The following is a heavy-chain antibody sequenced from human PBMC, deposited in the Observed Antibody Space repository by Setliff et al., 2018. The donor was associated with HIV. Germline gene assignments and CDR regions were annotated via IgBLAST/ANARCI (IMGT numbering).Heavy chain of an antibody. CDR1: GYTLTEVS. D-gene: IGHD3-22*01. J-gene: IGHJ6*03. CDR2: FDPEDGET. Sequence: ASVKVSCKVSGYTLTEVSIHWVRQAPGKGLEWMGYFDPEDGETVHAQKFQGRVTITADESTSTAYLELSSLKSDDTAVYYCARNPDTSGYLYYYYYMDVWGKGTTVTVSS. CDR3: ARNPDTSGYLYYYYYMDV. V-gene: IGHV1-24*01.